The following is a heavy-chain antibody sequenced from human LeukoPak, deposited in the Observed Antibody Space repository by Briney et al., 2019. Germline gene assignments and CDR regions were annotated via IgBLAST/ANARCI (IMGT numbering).Heavy chain of an antibody. Sequence: SESLSLTCAVCGGSFSGYYWSWIRQPPGKGREGIGEINHRGRTNYNPSLKSRVTIPVDTSKNQFSLKLSSVPAADTAVYYCGRGGGGYLTNNWFDPWGQGTLVTVSS. CDR3: GRGGGGYLTNNWFDP. V-gene: IGHV4-34*01. D-gene: IGHD1-1*01. CDR2: INHRGRT. CDR1: GGSFSGYY. J-gene: IGHJ5*02.